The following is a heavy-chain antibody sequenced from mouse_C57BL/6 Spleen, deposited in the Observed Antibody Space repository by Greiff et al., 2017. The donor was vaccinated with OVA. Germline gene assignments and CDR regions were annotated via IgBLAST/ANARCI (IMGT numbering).Heavy chain of an antibody. J-gene: IGHJ2*01. Sequence: EVQLQQSGAELVKPGASVKLSCTASGFNIKDYYMHWVKQRPEQGLEWIGRIDPEDGETKYAQKFQGKATITADTSSNTAYLQLSSLTSEDTAGYYCARGYDGYYPFDYWGQGTTLTVSS. CDR3: ARGYDGYYPFDY. CDR1: GFNIKDYY. D-gene: IGHD2-3*01. CDR2: IDPEDGET. V-gene: IGHV14-2*01.